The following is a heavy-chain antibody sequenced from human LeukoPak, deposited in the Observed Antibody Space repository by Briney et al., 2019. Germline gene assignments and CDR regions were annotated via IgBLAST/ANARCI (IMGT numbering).Heavy chain of an antibody. CDR1: GGSISSYF. Sequence: SETLSLTCTVSGGSISSYFWTWIRQPAGKGLEWIGRIHASGTTNYNSSLKSRVSMSVDTSKNQFSLKLTSVTAADTAVYFCARDGAEVYGRAFDYWGQGTLVSVSS. J-gene: IGHJ4*02. CDR3: ARDGAEVYGRAFDY. CDR2: IHASGTT. V-gene: IGHV4-4*07. D-gene: IGHD3-10*01.